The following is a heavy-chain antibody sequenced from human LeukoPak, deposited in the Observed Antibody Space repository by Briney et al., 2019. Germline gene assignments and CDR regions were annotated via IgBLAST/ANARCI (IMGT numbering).Heavy chain of an antibody. CDR2: IYTSGST. CDR1: GGSISSYY. Sequence: SETLSLTCTVSGGSISSYYWSWIRQPAGKGLEWIGRIYTSGSTNYNPSLKSRVTMSVDTSKNQFSLKLSSVTAADTAVYYCARGGQQLVPYYFDYWGQGTLVTVSS. D-gene: IGHD6-13*01. J-gene: IGHJ4*02. CDR3: ARGGQQLVPYYFDY. V-gene: IGHV4-4*07.